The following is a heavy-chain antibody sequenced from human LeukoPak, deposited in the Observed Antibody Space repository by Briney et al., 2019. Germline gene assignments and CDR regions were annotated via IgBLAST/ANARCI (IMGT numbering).Heavy chain of an antibody. J-gene: IGHJ4*02. CDR2: ISGSGGGT. Sequence: GGPLRPSCAASGFTFSSYAMSWVRQAPGKGLEWVSAISGSGGGTYYADSVKGRLTISRDNSKNTLYLQMNSLRAEDTAVYYCAKTPGIVMVPAAMDYWGQGTLVTVSS. D-gene: IGHD2-2*01. V-gene: IGHV3-23*01. CDR1: GFTFSSYA. CDR3: AKTPGIVMVPAAMDY.